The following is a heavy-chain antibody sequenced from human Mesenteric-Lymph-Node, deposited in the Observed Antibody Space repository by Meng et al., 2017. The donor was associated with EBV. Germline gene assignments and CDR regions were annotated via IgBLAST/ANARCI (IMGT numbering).Heavy chain of an antibody. CDR1: GGALSTYS. V-gene: IGHV1-69*01. J-gene: IGHJ4*02. CDR2: VIPLFKTT. CDR3: ATAQSSTTTFFYYFDN. Sequence: VRLVQSGTEVKKPGSSGKASCKASGGALSTYSLSWLRQAPGQGLEWMGGVIPLFKTTNYAQDLEGRLTIITDESTDTAFMELSSLRLEDTAVYYCATAQSSTTTFFYYFDNWGQGTLVTVSS. D-gene: IGHD1-26*01.